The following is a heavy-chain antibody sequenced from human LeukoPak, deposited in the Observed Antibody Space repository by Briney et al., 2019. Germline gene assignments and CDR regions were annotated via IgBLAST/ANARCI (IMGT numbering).Heavy chain of an antibody. J-gene: IGHJ4*02. CDR1: GYSFTSYW. CDR2: IYPGDSDT. V-gene: IGHV5-51*01. CDR3: ARATGYCSGGSCYFDY. Sequence: GESLQISCKGSGYSFTSYWIGWVRQMPGKGLEGMGIIYPGDSDTRYSPSFQGQVTISADKSISTAYLQWSSLKASDTAMYYCARATGYCSGGSCYFDYWGQGTLVTVSS. D-gene: IGHD2-15*01.